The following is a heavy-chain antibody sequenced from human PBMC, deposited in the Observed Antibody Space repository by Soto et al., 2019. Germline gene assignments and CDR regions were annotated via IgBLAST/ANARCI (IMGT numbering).Heavy chain of an antibody. D-gene: IGHD6-19*01. CDR1: GGFISGSVSYY. J-gene: IGHJ4*02. CDR3: ARQAWSTSDWHII. CDR2: VYHTGLP. Sequence: QLQLHEPGPGLVKPSETLSLICTVSGGFISGSVSYYWGWIRQPPGKGLEWIGSVYHTGLPHYNPSLQTRATISVDTYENHFSLDLTSLTAADPATSFCARQAWSTSDWHIIWCQGTRVAVSS. V-gene: IGHV4-39*01.